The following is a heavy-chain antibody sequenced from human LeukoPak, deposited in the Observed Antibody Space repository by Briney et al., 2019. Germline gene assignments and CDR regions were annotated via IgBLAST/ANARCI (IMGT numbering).Heavy chain of an antibody. CDR3: ARDNMRDGGIAAAGTDY. J-gene: IGHJ4*02. CDR1: GFTFNRFA. V-gene: IGHV3-23*01. Sequence: PGGSLRLSCAASGFTFNRFAMNWVRQAPGKGLEWVSVITSSGSNSDYADSVKGRFTISRDNSQNTVSLQMNSLRAEDTAVYYCARDNMRDGGIAAAGTDYWGQGTLVTVSS. CDR2: ITSSGSNS. D-gene: IGHD6-13*01.